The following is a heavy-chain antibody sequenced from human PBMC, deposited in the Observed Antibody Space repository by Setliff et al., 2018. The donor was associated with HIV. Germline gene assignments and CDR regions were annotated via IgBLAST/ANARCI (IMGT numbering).Heavy chain of an antibody. V-gene: IGHV1-2*02. Sequence: ASVKVSCKTFGYRFTDFYVNWVRQAPGQGLEWMGWINPKSGATKNAQKFQGRVTMTRDTSISTVYMELSSLRSDDTAVYFCATVGPTGAYFHDWGQGTLVTVSS. CDR3: ATVGPTGAYFHD. J-gene: IGHJ4*02. D-gene: IGHD1-26*01. CDR1: GYRFTDFY. CDR2: INPKSGAT.